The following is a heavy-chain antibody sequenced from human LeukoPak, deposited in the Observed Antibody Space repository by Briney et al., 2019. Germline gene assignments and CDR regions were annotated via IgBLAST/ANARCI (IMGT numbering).Heavy chain of an antibody. Sequence: SETLSLTCTVSGGSISSYYWSWVRQPPGKGLGWVGYIYYSGSTNYSPSLKSRVTLLVDTSKNEFFLNLSSVTAADTAVYYCARASGSYDGHFDYWGQGALVTVSS. CDR2: IYYSGST. D-gene: IGHD1-26*01. CDR1: GGSISSYY. CDR3: ARASGSYDGHFDY. J-gene: IGHJ4*02. V-gene: IGHV4-59*01.